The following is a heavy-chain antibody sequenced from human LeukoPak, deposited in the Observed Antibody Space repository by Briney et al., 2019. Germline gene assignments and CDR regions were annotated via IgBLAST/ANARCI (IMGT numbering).Heavy chain of an antibody. J-gene: IGHJ3*01. Sequence: GGSLGLSCAASGLTFYDQAMHWVRQAPGTGLGWGPVSGNDGSTYYSDSMRGRFTISRDISKNYLYLEMSSLRTEDTALYHCASQTKYYSGSAGSYWGAFDLWGQGTMVTVSS. CDR1: GLTFYDQA. V-gene: IGHV3-43*02. CDR3: ASQTKYYSGSAGSYWGAFDL. CDR2: SGNDGST. D-gene: IGHD3-10*01.